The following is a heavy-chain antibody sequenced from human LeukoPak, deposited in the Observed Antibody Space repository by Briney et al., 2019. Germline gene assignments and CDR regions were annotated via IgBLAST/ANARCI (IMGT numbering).Heavy chain of an antibody. CDR3: ANHFACGSTTCPSFDD. V-gene: IGHV3-21*01. D-gene: IGHD2-2*01. CDR1: GFTFSSYS. Sequence: GGSLRLSCAASGFTFSSYSMNWVRQAPGKGLEWVSSISHSGYDIYYADAVKGRFTISRDNAKNSLSLQMNNLRVEDTAVYYCANHFACGSTTCPSFDDWGQGTLVTVSS. CDR2: ISHSGYDI. J-gene: IGHJ4*02.